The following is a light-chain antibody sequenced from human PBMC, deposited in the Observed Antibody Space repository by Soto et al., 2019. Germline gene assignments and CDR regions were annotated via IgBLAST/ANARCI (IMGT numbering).Light chain of an antibody. J-gene: IGKJ4*01. Sequence: IVLTQSPATLSLSPGERATLSCRASQSVSSFLAWYQQKPGQAPRLLIYDASNRAADIPARFSGSGSGTDLTLTISSLEPEDFAVDYCQHRSSWPPLTFGGGTKVEIK. CDR2: DAS. V-gene: IGKV3-11*01. CDR3: QHRSSWPPLT. CDR1: QSVSSF.